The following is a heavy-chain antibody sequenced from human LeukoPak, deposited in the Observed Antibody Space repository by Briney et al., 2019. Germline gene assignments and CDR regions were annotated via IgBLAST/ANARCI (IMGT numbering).Heavy chain of an antibody. Sequence: GGTLRLSCAASGFTFSSYGMSWVRQAPGKGLEWVSAISGSGGSTYYADSVKGRFTISRDNSKNTLYLQMNSLRAEDTAVYYCAKSSSGWYAEYFQHWGQGTLVTVSS. V-gene: IGHV3-23*01. CDR1: GFTFSSYG. CDR2: ISGSGGST. CDR3: AKSSSGWYAEYFQH. D-gene: IGHD6-19*01. J-gene: IGHJ1*01.